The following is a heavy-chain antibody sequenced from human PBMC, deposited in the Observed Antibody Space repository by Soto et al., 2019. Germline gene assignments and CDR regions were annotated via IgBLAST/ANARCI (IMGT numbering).Heavy chain of an antibody. CDR3: ARETRVNYESSAYSHFEK. Sequence: ASVKVSCKASGYTFTSYAMHWVRQAPGQRLEWMGWINAGNGNTKYSQKFQGRVTITRDTSASTAYMELSSLRSEDTAVYYCARETRVNYESSAYSHFEKLCQETLHTIYS. V-gene: IGHV1-3*01. CDR2: INAGNGNT. CDR1: GYTFTSYA. J-gene: IGHJ4*02. D-gene: IGHD3-22*01.